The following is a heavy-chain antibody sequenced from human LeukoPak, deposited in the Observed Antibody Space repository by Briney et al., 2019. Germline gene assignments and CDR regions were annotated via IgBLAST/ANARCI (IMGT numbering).Heavy chain of an antibody. CDR3: ARASLTYGDYVLLVDY. J-gene: IGHJ4*02. Sequence: YTFTSYAXXXXXXXXXQGLXXXXXXXXNTGNPTYAQGFTGRFVFSLDTSVSTAYLQISSLKAEDTAVYYCARASLTYGDYVLLVDYWGQGTLVTVSS. V-gene: IGHV7-4-1*02. D-gene: IGHD4-17*01. CDR2: XXXNTGNP. CDR1: YTFTSYA.